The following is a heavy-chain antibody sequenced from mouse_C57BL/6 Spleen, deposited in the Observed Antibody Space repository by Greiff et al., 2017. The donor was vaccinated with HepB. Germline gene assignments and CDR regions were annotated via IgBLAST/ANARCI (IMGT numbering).Heavy chain of an antibody. J-gene: IGHJ1*03. CDR2: IYPGSGST. CDR3: ARPYSNPLWYFDV. CDR1: GYTFTSYW. V-gene: IGHV1-55*01. Sequence: VQLQQPGAELVKPGASVKMSCKASGYTFTSYWITWVKQRPGQGLEWIGDIYPGSGSTNYNEKFKSKATLTVDTSSSTAYMQLSSLTSEDSAVYYCARPYSNPLWYFDVWGTGTTVTVSS. D-gene: IGHD2-5*01.